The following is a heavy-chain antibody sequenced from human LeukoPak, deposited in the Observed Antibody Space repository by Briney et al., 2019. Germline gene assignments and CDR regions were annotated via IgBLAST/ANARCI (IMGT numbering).Heavy chain of an antibody. CDR3: ARRGRPRNSSSWYLFGY. V-gene: IGHV4-59*01. CDR2: IYYSGST. J-gene: IGHJ4*02. CDR1: GGSISSYY. D-gene: IGHD6-13*01. Sequence: PSETLSLTCTVSGGSISSYYWSWIRQPPGKGLEWIGYIYYSGSTNYNPSLKSRVTISVDTSKNQFSLKLSSVTAADTAVYYCARRGRPRNSSSWYLFGYWGQGTLVTVSS.